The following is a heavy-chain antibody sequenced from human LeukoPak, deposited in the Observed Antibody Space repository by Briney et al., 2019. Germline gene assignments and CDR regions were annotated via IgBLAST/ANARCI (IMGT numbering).Heavy chain of an antibody. D-gene: IGHD3-10*01. Sequence: SETLSLTCAVYGGSFGDHYCNWIRQPPGKGLEWIGEIHPSGSMNYNPSLKSRVSMTVDTSKNQFSLKLNSVAAADTAVYYCARDLGYYGSGSYGDDAFDIWGQGTMVTVSS. CDR1: GGSFGDHY. CDR2: IHPSGSM. V-gene: IGHV4-34*01. J-gene: IGHJ3*02. CDR3: ARDLGYYGSGSYGDDAFDI.